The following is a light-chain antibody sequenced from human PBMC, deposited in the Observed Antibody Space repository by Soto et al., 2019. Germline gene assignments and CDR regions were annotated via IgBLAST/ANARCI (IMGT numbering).Light chain of an antibody. Sequence: EVVLTQSPATLSLSPGERATLSCRASQNVRTFLDWYQQKPGQAPRLLIYGASNRSTGIPARFSGSGSGTDFTLTTSSLEPEDFAVYYCQHRSSWPGAFGPGTKVDIK. J-gene: IGKJ3*01. V-gene: IGKV3-11*01. CDR2: GAS. CDR3: QHRSSWPGA. CDR1: QNVRTF.